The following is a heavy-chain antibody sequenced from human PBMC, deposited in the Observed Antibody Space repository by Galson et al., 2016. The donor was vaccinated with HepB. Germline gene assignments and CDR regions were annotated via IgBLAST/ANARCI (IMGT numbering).Heavy chain of an antibody. J-gene: IGHJ6*02. D-gene: IGHD3-3*01. Sequence: SLRLSCAASGFTFSSYWMSWVRQAPGKGLEWVANIKQDGSEKYYVDSVKGRFTISRDNAKNSLYLQMNSLRAEDTAVYYCARGSIFGVVMDYYVMDVWGQGTTVTVSS. CDR1: GFTFSSYW. CDR2: IKQDGSEK. CDR3: ARGSIFGVVMDYYVMDV. V-gene: IGHV3-7*01.